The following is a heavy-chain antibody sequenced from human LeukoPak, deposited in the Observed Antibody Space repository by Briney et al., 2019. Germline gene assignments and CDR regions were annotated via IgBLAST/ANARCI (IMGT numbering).Heavy chain of an antibody. CDR3: ARAQYDGLLPDY. J-gene: IGHJ4*02. V-gene: IGHV3-20*04. Sequence: PGGSLRLSCAASGFTFDGYGMSWVRQAPGKGLEWISGINWNGGSTGYADSVKGRFTISRDNAKNSLYLQMNSLRAEDTALYYCARAQYDGLLPDYWGQGTLVTVSS. CDR2: INWNGGST. D-gene: IGHD1-26*01. CDR1: GFTFDGYG.